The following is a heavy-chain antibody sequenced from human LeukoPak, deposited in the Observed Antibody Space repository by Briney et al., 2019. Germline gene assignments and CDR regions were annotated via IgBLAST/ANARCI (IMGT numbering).Heavy chain of an antibody. Sequence: ASVNVSGKASGYTFTSYDINWVRQATGQGLEWMGWMNPNSGNTGYAQKYQGRVTMTRNTSISTAYMELSSLRSEDTAVYYCARGVWGDGLYWFDPWGQGTLVTVSS. CDR3: ARGVWGDGLYWFDP. D-gene: IGHD3-16*01. J-gene: IGHJ5*02. CDR1: GYTFTSYD. V-gene: IGHV1-8*01. CDR2: MNPNSGNT.